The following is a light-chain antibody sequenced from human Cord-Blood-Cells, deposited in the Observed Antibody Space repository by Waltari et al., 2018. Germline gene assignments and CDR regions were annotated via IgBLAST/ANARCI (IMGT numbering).Light chain of an antibody. CDR2: DAS. CDR3: QQYDNLLFT. J-gene: IGKJ3*01. CDR1: QDISNY. Sequence: DIQMTQSPSSLSASVGDRVTITCQASQDISNYLNWYQQKPGKAPKLLIYDASNLKTGVPSRFSGSGSGTDFTFTISSLQPEDIATYYCQQYDNLLFTFGPGTKVDIK. V-gene: IGKV1-33*01.